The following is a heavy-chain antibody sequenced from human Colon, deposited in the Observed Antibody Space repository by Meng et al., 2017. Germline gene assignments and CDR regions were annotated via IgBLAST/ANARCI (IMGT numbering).Heavy chain of an antibody. Sequence: GESLKISCSASAFTFSSYAIHWVRQAQGKGLEWVAVISYDGTNKYYADSVKGRFTISRDNSKNTLYLQMNSPRVDDTAVYYCARGGVVAAISHYFDYWAQGTLDTVTS. CDR2: ISYDGTNK. J-gene: IGHJ4*02. V-gene: IGHV3-30*04. CDR3: ARGGVVAAISHYFDY. CDR1: AFTFSSYA. D-gene: IGHD2-15*01.